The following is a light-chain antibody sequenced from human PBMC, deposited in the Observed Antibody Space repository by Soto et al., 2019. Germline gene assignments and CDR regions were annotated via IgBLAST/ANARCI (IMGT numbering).Light chain of an antibody. CDR2: GAA. Sequence: DIQMTQSPSSLSASVGDRVAITCRASQNIRNYLNWYQQKPGKAPRVLIYGAASLQSGVPSRFSGSESRTNFSLTINILQPADYATYYCQQSYNIQALTFGGGTKVDIK. J-gene: IGKJ4*01. CDR3: QQSYNIQALT. V-gene: IGKV1-39*01. CDR1: QNIRNY.